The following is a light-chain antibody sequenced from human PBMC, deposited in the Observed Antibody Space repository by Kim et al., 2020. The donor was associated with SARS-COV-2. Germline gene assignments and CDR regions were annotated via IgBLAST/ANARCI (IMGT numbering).Light chain of an antibody. CDR2: DTS. J-gene: IGKJ1*01. CDR1: QSVSSNY. CDR3: HHYGSSSGWT. V-gene: IGKV3-20*01. Sequence: PGERATLSCGASQSVSSNYLAWYQHKPGQAPRLLIYDTSSRATGIPDRFSGSVSGTDFTLTISRLEPEDFAVYYCHHYGSSSGWTFGQGTKVDIK.